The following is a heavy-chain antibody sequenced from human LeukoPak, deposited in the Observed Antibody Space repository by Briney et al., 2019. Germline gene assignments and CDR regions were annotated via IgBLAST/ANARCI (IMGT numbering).Heavy chain of an antibody. CDR1: GYTFTGYY. D-gene: IGHD3-10*01. CDR3: ARGIPSPRGVLYYYYYMDV. V-gene: IGHV1-2*02. Sequence: ASVKVSCKASGYTFTGYYMHWVRQAPGQGLEWMGWINPNSGGTNYAQKFQGRVTMTRDTSISTAYMELSRLRSDDTAVYYCARGIPSPRGVLYYYYYMDVWGEGTTVTISS. CDR2: INPNSGGT. J-gene: IGHJ6*03.